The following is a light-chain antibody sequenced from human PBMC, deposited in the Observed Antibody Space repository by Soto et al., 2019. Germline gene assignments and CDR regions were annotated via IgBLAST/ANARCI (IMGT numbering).Light chain of an antibody. J-gene: IGKJ4*01. V-gene: IGKV1-8*01. Sequence: AIRMTQSPSSFSASTGDRVTITCRASQGISSNLAWYQQKPGKAPKLLIYAASTLQSGVPSRFSGSGSGTDFTLTISCLQSEDFATYYCKQYYSYPLTFGGGTKVEIK. CDR2: AAS. CDR3: KQYYSYPLT. CDR1: QGISSN.